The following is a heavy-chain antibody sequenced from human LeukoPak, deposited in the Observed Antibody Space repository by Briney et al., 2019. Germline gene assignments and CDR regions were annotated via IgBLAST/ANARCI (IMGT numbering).Heavy chain of an antibody. CDR1: EFSFGSNY. J-gene: IGHJ4*02. V-gene: IGHV3-66*01. CDR3: AKDFSSGWPYCFDY. D-gene: IGHD6-19*01. Sequence: PGGSLRLSCAASEFSFGSNYMTWVRQAPGKGLEWVSLIYSGGSTYYSDSVKGRFTISRDNSKNTLYLQMNNLRAEDTAVYYCAKDFSSGWPYCFDYWGQGTLVTVSS. CDR2: IYSGGST.